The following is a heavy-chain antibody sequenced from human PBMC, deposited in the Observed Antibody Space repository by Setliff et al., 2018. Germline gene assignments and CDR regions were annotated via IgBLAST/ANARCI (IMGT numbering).Heavy chain of an antibody. CDR1: GGSISSYY. D-gene: IGHD1-1*01. CDR2: IYSSGNT. Sequence: SETLSLTCTVSGGSISSYYWSWIRQPPGKGLEWIGYIYSSGNTNYNPSLKSRVTMSVDTSKNQFSLNLSSVTAADTAVYYCARHRDDPYYMDVWGKGTTVTVSS. J-gene: IGHJ6*03. CDR3: ARHRDDPYYMDV. V-gene: IGHV4-59*08.